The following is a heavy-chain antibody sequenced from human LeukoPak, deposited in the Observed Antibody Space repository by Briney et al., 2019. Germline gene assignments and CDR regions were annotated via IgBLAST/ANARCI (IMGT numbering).Heavy chain of an antibody. J-gene: IGHJ3*01. CDR3: AKGPYYYDSSAYHYGAFDV. CDR1: GFTFSSYA. D-gene: IGHD3-22*01. Sequence: GGPLRLSCAASGFTFSSYAMSWVRQAPGKGLEWVSTISGSGGSTYHADAVKGRFTISRDNSKNTLYLQMNSLRAEDTAVYYCAKGPYYYDSSAYHYGAFDVWGQGTMVTVSS. V-gene: IGHV3-23*01. CDR2: ISGSGGST.